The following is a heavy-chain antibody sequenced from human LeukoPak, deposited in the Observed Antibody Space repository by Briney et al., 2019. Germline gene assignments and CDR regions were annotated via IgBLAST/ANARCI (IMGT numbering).Heavy chain of an antibody. Sequence: SETLSLTCTVSGGSISSSSYYWGWIRQPPGKGLEWIGSIYYSGSTYYIPSLKSRVTISVDTSKNQFSLKLSSVTAADTAVYYCARGGHSDFDFWGRGTLVTVSS. V-gene: IGHV4-39*01. CDR2: IYYSGST. CDR3: ARGGHSDFDF. J-gene: IGHJ4*02. D-gene: IGHD2-21*01. CDR1: GGSISSSSYY.